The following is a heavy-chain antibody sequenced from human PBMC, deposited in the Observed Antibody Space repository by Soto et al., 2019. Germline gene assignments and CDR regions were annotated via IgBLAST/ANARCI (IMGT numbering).Heavy chain of an antibody. D-gene: IGHD6-13*01. J-gene: IGHJ4*02. CDR2: ISATGTTT. CDR1: EFSFSSYA. Sequence: EVQLMESGGGLVQPGGSLRLSCAASEFSFSSYALNWVRQAPGKGLEWVSAISATGTTTYYADSVKGRFTISRDHSKRTLCLHMDGLSPEDTAVYYCATYSSPFDYWGQGTLVTVSS. CDR3: ATYSSPFDY. V-gene: IGHV3-23*01.